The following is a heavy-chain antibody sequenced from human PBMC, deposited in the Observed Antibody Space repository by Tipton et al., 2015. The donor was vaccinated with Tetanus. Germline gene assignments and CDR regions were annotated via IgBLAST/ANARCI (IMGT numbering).Heavy chain of an antibody. CDR1: GASINAGGYL. V-gene: IGHV4-31*03. J-gene: IGHJ5*02. CDR3: ARGSDIVVVPGVTRADWFDP. CDR2: VDRSGTT. Sequence: TLSLTCTVSGASINAGGYLWTWVRQQPGKGLEWVGRVDRSGTTTYNPSLKGRVTMSLDTSKNQFSLKLTSVTAADTAMYYCARGSDIVVVPGVTRADWFDPWGQGTLVTVSS. D-gene: IGHD2-2*01.